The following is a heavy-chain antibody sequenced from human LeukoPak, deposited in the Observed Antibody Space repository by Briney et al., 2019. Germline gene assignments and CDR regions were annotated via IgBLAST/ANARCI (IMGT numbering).Heavy chain of an antibody. V-gene: IGHV1-3*01. CDR1: GYTFTSYA. CDR3: ARVVERDIVVVPAAQGAFDI. D-gene: IGHD2-2*01. CDR2: INAGNGNT. Sequence: ASVKVSCKASGYTFTSYAMHWVRQAPGQRLEWMGWINAGNGNTKYSQKFQGRVTITRDTSASTAYMELSSLRSEDTAVYYCARVVERDIVVVPAAQGAFDIWGQGTMVTVSS. J-gene: IGHJ3*02.